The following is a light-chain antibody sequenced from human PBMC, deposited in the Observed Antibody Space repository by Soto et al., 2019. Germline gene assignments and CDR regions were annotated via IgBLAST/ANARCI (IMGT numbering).Light chain of an antibody. CDR1: QAVSTW. CDR3: EQGASFPRT. CDR2: AAS. J-gene: IGKJ4*01. V-gene: IGKV1-12*01. Sequence: DIQMTQSPSSVSASVGDTVTITCRASQAVSTWLAWYQQKPGGAPKLLIYAASTLQSGVPSRFSGSGSGTDFTLTIRSLQPEDLATYYCEQGASFPRTFGGGPKVEIK.